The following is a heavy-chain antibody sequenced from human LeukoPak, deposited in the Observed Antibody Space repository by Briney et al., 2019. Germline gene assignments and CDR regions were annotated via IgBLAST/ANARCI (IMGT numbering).Heavy chain of an antibody. CDR3: ARERWHCRVNCYSVYYYALDV. D-gene: IGHD2-15*01. Sequence: ASVKVSCKASGYTFTGYYMHWVRQAPGQGLEWMGWINPNSGGTNYAQNFQGRVTVTSDTSAATAYVELNSLTSEDTAVYYCARERWHCRVNCYSVYYYALDVWGQGTTVTVSS. CDR2: INPNSGGT. V-gene: IGHV1-2*02. J-gene: IGHJ6*02. CDR1: GYTFTGYY.